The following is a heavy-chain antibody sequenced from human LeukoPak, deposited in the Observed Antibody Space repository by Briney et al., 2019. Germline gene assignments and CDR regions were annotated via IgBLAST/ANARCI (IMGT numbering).Heavy chain of an antibody. CDR2: IIPIFGTA. CDR3: ARDHCSGGSCYNGMDV. V-gene: IGHV1-69*13. CDR1: GGTFSSYA. D-gene: IGHD2-15*01. Sequence: SVKVSCKASGGTFSSYAISWVRQAPGQGLGWMGGIIPIFGTANYAQKFQGRVTITADESTSTAYMELSSLRSEDTAVYYCARDHCSGGSCYNGMDVWGQGTTVTVSS. J-gene: IGHJ6*02.